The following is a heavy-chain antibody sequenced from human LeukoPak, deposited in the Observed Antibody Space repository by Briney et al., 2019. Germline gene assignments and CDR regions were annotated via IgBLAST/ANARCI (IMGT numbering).Heavy chain of an antibody. V-gene: IGHV3-21*06. Sequence: PRGSLALSCAAYGFAFSTYTMNWGRQSPGKGLEWVASINSGGTTTHYADSVKGRFNIPRDNVQNVMYLQMNGLRADYAAVYYCLRGESRDFWGQGTLVTVSS. CDR2: INSGGTTT. CDR3: LRGESRDF. CDR1: GFAFSTYT. D-gene: IGHD1-26*01. J-gene: IGHJ4*02.